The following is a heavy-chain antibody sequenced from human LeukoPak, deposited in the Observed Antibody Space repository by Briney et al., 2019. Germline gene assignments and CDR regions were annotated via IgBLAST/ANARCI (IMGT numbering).Heavy chain of an antibody. CDR1: GYSSIGYG. D-gene: IGHD3-10*01. CDR2: FYTGDSDT. J-gene: IGHJ3*02. V-gene: IGHV5-51*01. CDR3: ARPDGSGRLFLDAFDI. Sequence: GGPWKISFKGFGYSSIGYGSGWVAQLPGKGLGGMGIFYTGDSDTRDSPSFQAQVTISADKSISTAYLQWSSLKASDTAMYYCARPDGSGRLFLDAFDIWGQGTMVTVSS.